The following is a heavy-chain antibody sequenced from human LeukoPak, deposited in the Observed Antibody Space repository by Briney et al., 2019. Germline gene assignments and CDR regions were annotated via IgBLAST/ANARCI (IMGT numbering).Heavy chain of an antibody. CDR1: GGSISSYY. Sequence: SETLSLTCTVSGGSISSYYWSWIRQPPRKGLEWVGYIYYSGSTNYHPSLKSRVPISVDTSKDQFSLKLGSVTAADTAVYYCAREEALGSGSFDYWGQGTLVTVSS. J-gene: IGHJ4*02. V-gene: IGHV4-59*01. D-gene: IGHD1-26*01. CDR3: AREEALGSGSFDY. CDR2: IYYSGST.